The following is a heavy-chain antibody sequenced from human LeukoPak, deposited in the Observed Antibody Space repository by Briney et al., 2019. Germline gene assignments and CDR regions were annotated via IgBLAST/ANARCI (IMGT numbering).Heavy chain of an antibody. J-gene: IGHJ4*02. CDR3: ARGVGYCSSTSCYSLRAFDY. D-gene: IGHD2-2*01. V-gene: IGHV1-2*02. Sequence: ASVKVSCKGSGYTFTGYYMHWVRQAPGQGLEWMGWINPNSGGTNYAQKFQGRVTMTRDTSISTAYMELSRLRSDDTAVYYCARGVGYCSSTSCYSLRAFDYWGQGTLVTVSS. CDR1: GYTFTGYY. CDR2: INPNSGGT.